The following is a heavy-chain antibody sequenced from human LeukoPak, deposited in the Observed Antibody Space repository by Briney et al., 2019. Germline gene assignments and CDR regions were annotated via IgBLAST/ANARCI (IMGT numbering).Heavy chain of an antibody. CDR2: ISSSSSYI. CDR3: ARDLGGWVFDY. J-gene: IGHJ4*02. CDR1: GFTFSSYS. Sequence: GGSLKLSCAASGFTFSSYSMNWVRQAPGKGLEWVSSISSSSSYIYYADSVKGRFTISRDNAKNSLYLQMNSLRAEDTAVYYCARDLGGWVFDYWGQGTLVTVSS. D-gene: IGHD2-15*01. V-gene: IGHV3-21*01.